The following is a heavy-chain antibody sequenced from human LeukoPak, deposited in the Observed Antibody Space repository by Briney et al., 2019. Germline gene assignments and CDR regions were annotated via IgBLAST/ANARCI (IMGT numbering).Heavy chain of an antibody. Sequence: SQTLSLTCGISGDSVSSNSAAWKCIRQSPSRGLEWLGRTYYRSKWYNDYAVSVKSRITINPDTSKNQFSLHLNSVTPEDTAVYYCAKGQIRWEHLRQDAFDIWGQGTTVTVSS. CDR3: AKGQIRWEHLRQDAFDI. V-gene: IGHV6-1*01. CDR1: GDSVSSNSAA. D-gene: IGHD4-23*01. J-gene: IGHJ3*02. CDR2: TYYRSKWYN.